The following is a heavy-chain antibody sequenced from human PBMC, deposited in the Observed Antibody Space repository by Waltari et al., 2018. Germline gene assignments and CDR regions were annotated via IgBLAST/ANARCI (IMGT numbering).Heavy chain of an antibody. CDR3: AKDFTMIVVVTDY. Sequence: EVQLLESGGGLVQPGGSLSLSCAASGFTFSSYPMSWVRQAPGKGLDWVSAISGSGGSTYYADSVKGRFTISRDNSKNTLYLQMNSLRAEDTAVYYCAKDFTMIVVVTDYWGQGTLVTVSS. V-gene: IGHV3-23*01. D-gene: IGHD3-22*01. CDR2: ISGSGGST. J-gene: IGHJ4*02. CDR1: GFTFSSYP.